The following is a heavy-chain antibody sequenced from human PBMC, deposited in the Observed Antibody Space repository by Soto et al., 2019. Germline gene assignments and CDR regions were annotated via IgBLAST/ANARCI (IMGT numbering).Heavy chain of an antibody. CDR3: AREFCSGGNCYTYYFDP. V-gene: IGHV3-74*01. J-gene: IGHJ5*02. Sequence: GGSLRLSCAASGLTFNRYSMHWVRHAPGKGLVWVSHINTDGTNSNYADSVKGRFPISRDNAKSTLFLQMNSLRDEDTAVYYCAREFCSGGNCYTYYFDPWGQGIPVTV. CDR1: GLTFNRYS. D-gene: IGHD2-15*01. CDR2: INTDGTNS.